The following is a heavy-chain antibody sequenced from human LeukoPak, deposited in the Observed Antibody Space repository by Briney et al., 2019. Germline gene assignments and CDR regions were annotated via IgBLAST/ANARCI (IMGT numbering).Heavy chain of an antibody. CDR1: GFTFSSYA. J-gene: IGHJ4*02. Sequence: PGGSLRLSCAASGFTFSSYAMSWVRQAPGKGLEWVSGSGSAGSTYYADSVKGRFTISRDNSKSTLYLQMNSLRAEDTAVYYCAADFWSGYYPIYWGQGTLVTVSS. V-gene: IGHV3-23*01. CDR3: AADFWSGYYPIY. CDR2: SGSAGST. D-gene: IGHD3-3*01.